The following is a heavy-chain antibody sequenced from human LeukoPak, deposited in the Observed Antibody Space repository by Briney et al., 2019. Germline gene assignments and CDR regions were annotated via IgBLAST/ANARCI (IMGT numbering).Heavy chain of an antibody. D-gene: IGHD1-26*01. CDR1: GGSISSGSYY. V-gene: IGHV4-61*02. J-gene: IGHJ4*02. CDR2: IYTSGST. CDR3: ARRELGWKVTFDY. Sequence: SETLSLTCTVSGGSISSGSYYWSWIRQPAGKGLEWIGRIYTSGSTNYNPSLKSRVTISVDTSKNQFSLKLSSVTAADTAVYYCARRELGWKVTFDYWGQGTLVTVSS.